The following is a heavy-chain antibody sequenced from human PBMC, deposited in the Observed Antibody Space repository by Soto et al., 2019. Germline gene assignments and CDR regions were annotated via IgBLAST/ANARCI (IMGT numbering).Heavy chain of an antibody. CDR1: GFTFSSYS. CDR2: ISSSSSYK. CDR3: ARDVVVVAARPYYFDY. V-gene: IGHV3-21*01. D-gene: IGHD2-15*01. Sequence: GGSLRLSCAASGFTFSSYSMNWVRQAPGKGLEWVSSISSSSSYKYYADSVKGRFTISRDNAKNSLYLQMNSLRAEDTAVYYCARDVVVVAARPYYFDYWGQGTLVTVSS. J-gene: IGHJ4*02.